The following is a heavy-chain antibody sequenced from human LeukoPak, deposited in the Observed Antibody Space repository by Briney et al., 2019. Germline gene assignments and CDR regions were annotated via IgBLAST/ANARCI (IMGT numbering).Heavy chain of an antibody. CDR1: GGSFSGYY. J-gene: IGHJ4*02. Sequence: SETLSLTCAVYGGSFSGYYWSWIRQPPGKGLEWIGEINHSGSTNYNPSLKSRVTISVDTSNNQFSLKLSSVTAADTAVYYCARGPRYGYWGQGTLVTVSS. D-gene: IGHD3-16*01. CDR3: ARGPRYGY. CDR2: INHSGST. V-gene: IGHV4-34*01.